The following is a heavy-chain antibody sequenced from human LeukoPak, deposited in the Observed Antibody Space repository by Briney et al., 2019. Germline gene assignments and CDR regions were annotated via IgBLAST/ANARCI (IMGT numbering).Heavy chain of an antibody. CDR1: GGSFSGYY. CDR3: ATPHRSVTDGPFDY. CDR2: INHSGST. D-gene: IGHD4-4*01. J-gene: IGHJ4*02. Sequence: RTSETLSLTCAVYGGSFSGYYWSWIRQPPGKGLEWIGEINHSGSTNYNPSLKSRVTISVDTSKNQFSLKLSSVTAADTAVYYCATPHRSVTDGPFDYWGQGTLVTVSS. V-gene: IGHV4-34*01.